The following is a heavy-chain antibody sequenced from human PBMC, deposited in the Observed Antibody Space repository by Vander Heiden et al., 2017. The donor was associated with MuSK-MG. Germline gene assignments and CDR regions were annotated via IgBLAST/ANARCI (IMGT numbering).Heavy chain of an antibody. CDR3: ARGRGSSSWFYYYYYYMDV. V-gene: IGHV4-34*01. CDR1: GGSVSGYY. CDR2: INHSGST. J-gene: IGHJ6*03. D-gene: IGHD6-13*01. Sequence: QVQLQQWGAGRLKPSETLSLPCAFYGGSVSGYYWSWLRQPPGKGLEWIGEINHSGSTNYNPSLKSRVTISVDTSKNQFSLKLSSVTAADTAVYYCARGRGSSSWFYYYYYYMDVWGKGTTVTVSS.